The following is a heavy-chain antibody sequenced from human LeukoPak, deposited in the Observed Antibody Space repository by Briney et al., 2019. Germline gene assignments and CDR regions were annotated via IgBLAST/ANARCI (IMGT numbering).Heavy chain of an antibody. D-gene: IGHD4-11*01. CDR3: ARGSNLYYYYYMDV. J-gene: IGHJ6*03. V-gene: IGHV1-8*03. Sequence: ASVKVSCKASGYTFTGYYMHWVRQAPGQGLEWMGWMNPNSGNTGYAQKFQGRVTITRNTSISTAYMELSSLRSEDTAVYYCARGSNLYYYYYMDVWGKGTTVTVSS. CDR2: MNPNSGNT. CDR1: GYTFTGYY.